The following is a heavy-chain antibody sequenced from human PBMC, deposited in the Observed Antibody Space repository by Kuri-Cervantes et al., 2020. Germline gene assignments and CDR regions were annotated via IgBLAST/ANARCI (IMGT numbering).Heavy chain of an antibody. Sequence: GGSLRLSCVASGINTGPYAMTWVRQAPGRGLEWVSAISAGGDGTYYADSVKGRFTISRDKPKNTLYLEMNSLRVEDTAVYYCARGRDLESNEFLEWLSSYYYMDVWGKGTTVTVSS. CDR1: GINTGPYA. CDR2: ISAGGDGT. J-gene: IGHJ6*03. CDR3: ARGRDLESNEFLEWLSSYYYMDV. D-gene: IGHD3-3*01. V-gene: IGHV3-23*01.